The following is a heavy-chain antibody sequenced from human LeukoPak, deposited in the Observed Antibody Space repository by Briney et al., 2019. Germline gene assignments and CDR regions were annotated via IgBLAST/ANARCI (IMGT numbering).Heavy chain of an antibody. CDR3: ARVKGGVLDY. V-gene: IGHV3-21*06. D-gene: IGHD3-16*01. CDR1: GFTFSTFT. CDR2: ISFSSSYI. J-gene: IGHJ4*02. Sequence: GGSLRLSCEASGFTFSTFTMNWVRQAPGKGLEWVSSISFSSSYIYYADSMKGRFTVSRGNAKSSLYLQMSSLRAEDTAVYYCARVKGGVLDYWGQGTLVTVSS.